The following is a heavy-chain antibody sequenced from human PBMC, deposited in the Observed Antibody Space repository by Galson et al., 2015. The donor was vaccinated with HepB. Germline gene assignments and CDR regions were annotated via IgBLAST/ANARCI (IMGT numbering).Heavy chain of an antibody. CDR3: ARHSSGWYWESSDWYFDL. V-gene: IGHV1-2*04. CDR2: INPNSGGT. J-gene: IGHJ2*01. Sequence: SVKVSCKASGYTFTGYYMHWVRQAPGQGLEWMGWINPNSGGTNYAQKFQGWVTMTRDTSISTAYMELSRLRSDDTAVYYCARHSSGWYWESSDWYFDLWGRGTLVTVSS. D-gene: IGHD6-19*01. CDR1: GYTFTGYY.